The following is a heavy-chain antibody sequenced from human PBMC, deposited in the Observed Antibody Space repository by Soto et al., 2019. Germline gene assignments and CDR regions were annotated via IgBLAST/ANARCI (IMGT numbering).Heavy chain of an antibody. V-gene: IGHV4-30-2*01. D-gene: IGHD3-10*01. CDR2: IYHSGST. J-gene: IGHJ6*02. Sequence: SETLSLTCAVSGGSISSGGYSWSWIRQPPGKGLEWIGYIYHSGSTYYNPSLKSRVTISVDTSKNQFSLKLSSVTAADTAVYYCARDVTSGYYGMDVWGQGTTVTVSS. CDR3: ARDVTSGYYGMDV. CDR1: GGSISSGGYS.